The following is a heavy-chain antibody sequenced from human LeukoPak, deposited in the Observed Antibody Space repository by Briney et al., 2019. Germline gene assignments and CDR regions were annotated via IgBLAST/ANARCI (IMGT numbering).Heavy chain of an antibody. D-gene: IGHD3-22*01. CDR2: ISSSGSTI. CDR3: ARGVEYYYDSSAPSNFDY. Sequence: GGALRLSCAASGFTFSSYEMNWVRQAPGKGLEWVSYISSSGSTIYYADSVKGRFTISRDNPKNSLYLQMNSLRAEDTAVYYCARGVEYYYDSSAPSNFDYWGQGTLVTVSS. CDR1: GFTFSSYE. V-gene: IGHV3-48*03. J-gene: IGHJ4*02.